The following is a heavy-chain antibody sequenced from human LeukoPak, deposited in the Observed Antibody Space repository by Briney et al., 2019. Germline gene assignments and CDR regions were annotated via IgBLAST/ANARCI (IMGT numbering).Heavy chain of an antibody. V-gene: IGHV3-74*03. D-gene: IGHD6-19*01. CDR3: AGGSIGVAGTRNSLDY. CDR2: INSDGSST. CDR1: GFTSSSHW. Sequence: GGSLRLSCAASGFTSSSHWMHWVRQAPGKGLVWVSRINSDGSSTKYAESVKGRFTISRDNAKNTLHLQMNSLRADDTAVYYCAGGSIGVAGTRNSLDYWGQGILVTVSS. J-gene: IGHJ4*02.